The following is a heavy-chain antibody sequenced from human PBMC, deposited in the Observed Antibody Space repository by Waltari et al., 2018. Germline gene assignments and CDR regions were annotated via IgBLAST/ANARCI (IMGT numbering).Heavy chain of an antibody. CDR1: GGSISSSSYY. CDR2: IYYSGST. J-gene: IGHJ6*03. Sequence: QLQLQESGPGLVKPSETLSLTCTVSGGSISSSSYYWGWIRQPPGKGLEWIGSIYYSGSTYYNPSLKCRVTISVDTSKNQFSLKLSSVTAADTAVYYCARGRGSSSFYYYYMDVWGKGTTVTISS. CDR3: ARGRGSSSFYYYYMDV. V-gene: IGHV4-39*07. D-gene: IGHD6-6*01.